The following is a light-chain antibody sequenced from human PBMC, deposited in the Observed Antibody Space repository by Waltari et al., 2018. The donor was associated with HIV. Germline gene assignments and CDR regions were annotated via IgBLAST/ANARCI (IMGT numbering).Light chain of an antibody. V-gene: IGLV2-23*02. CDR2: AVT. CDR3: CSYAGTGTYV. CDR1: SSDVASYNL. J-gene: IGLJ1*01. Sequence: QSALTQPASVSGSPGQSITISCTATSSDVASYNLVSWYQQHPGKAPKVMIYAVTKRPSGVSNRFSGSNSGNTASLTISGLQAEDEADYYCCSYAGTGTYVFGTGTKVTVL.